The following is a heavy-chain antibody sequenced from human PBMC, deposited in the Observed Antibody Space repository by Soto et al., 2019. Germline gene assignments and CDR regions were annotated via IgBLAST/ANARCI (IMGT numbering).Heavy chain of an antibody. V-gene: IGHV4-30-4*01. CDR3: ARHITNNVGYYYGMDV. D-gene: IGHD2-21*01. CDR2: IYYSGST. J-gene: IGHJ6*02. CDR1: GGSISSGDYY. Sequence: SETLSLTCTVSGGSISSGDYYWSWIRQPPGKGLEWIGYIYYSGSTNYNPSLKSRVTISVDTSKNQFSLKLSSVTAADTAVYYCARHITNNVGYYYGMDVWGQGTTVTVSS.